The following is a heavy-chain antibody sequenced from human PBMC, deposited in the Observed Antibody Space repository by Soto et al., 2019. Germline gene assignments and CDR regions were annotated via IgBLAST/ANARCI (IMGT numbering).Heavy chain of an antibody. CDR1: GFTFSSYA. J-gene: IGHJ1*01. D-gene: IGHD6-13*01. CDR2: ISGSGGST. V-gene: IGHV3-23*01. Sequence: GGSLRLSCAASGFTFSSYAMSWGRHAPGKGLAWVSAISGSGGSTYYADSVKGRFTISRDNSKNTLYLQMNSLRAEDTAVYYCANDGARGSSWSAYLVKWGQGALVAVYS. CDR3: ANDGARGSSWSAYLVK.